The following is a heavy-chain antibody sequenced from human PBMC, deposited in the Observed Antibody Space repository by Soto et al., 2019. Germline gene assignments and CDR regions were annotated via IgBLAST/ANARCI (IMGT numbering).Heavy chain of an antibody. D-gene: IGHD4-17*01. Sequence: QVQLVQSGAEVKKPGASVKVSCKASGYTFTSYGISWVRQTPGQGLEWMGWISAYNGNTNYAQKLQGRVTMTTDTSTSTAYMELRSLRSDDTAVYYCARDQTGYGGQGLDAFDIWGQGTMVTVSS. CDR1: GYTFTSYG. CDR2: ISAYNGNT. J-gene: IGHJ3*02. CDR3: ARDQTGYGGQGLDAFDI. V-gene: IGHV1-18*01.